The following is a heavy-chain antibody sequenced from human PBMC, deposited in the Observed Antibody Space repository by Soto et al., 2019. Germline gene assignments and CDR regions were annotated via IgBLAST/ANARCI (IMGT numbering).Heavy chain of an antibody. V-gene: IGHV4-34*01. CDR1: GGSFSGYY. D-gene: IGHD1-1*01. CDR2: INHSGST. J-gene: IGHJ4*02. Sequence: SETLSLTCAVYGGSFSGYYWSWIRQPPGKGLEWIGEINHSGSTNYNPSLKSRVTISADTSISTAHLQWSSLKVSDTAIYYCARSINWKYDYWGQGTLVTVSS. CDR3: ARSINWKYDY.